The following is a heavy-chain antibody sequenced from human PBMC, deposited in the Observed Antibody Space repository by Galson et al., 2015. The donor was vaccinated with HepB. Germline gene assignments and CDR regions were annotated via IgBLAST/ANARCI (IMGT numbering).Heavy chain of an antibody. D-gene: IGHD3-22*01. CDR2: INAGNGNT. CDR3: ARDPYHYYDRSGAFDI. J-gene: IGHJ3*02. CDR1: GYTFTTYA. V-gene: IGHV1-3*01. Sequence: SVKVSCKASGYTFTTYAMHWVRQAPGQRLEWMGWINAGNGNTKYSQKFQGRVTISRDTSASTAYMELSSLRSEDTAVYYCARDPYHYYDRSGAFDIWGQGTMVTVSS.